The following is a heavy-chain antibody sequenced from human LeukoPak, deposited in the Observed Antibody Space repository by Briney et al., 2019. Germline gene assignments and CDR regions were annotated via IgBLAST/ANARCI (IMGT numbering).Heavy chain of an antibody. V-gene: IGHV4-39*01. D-gene: IGHD5-18*01. Sequence: SETLSLTCTVSGGSISSSSYYWGWIRQPPGKGLEWIGSIYYSGSTYYNPSLKSRVTISVDTSKNRFSLKLSSVTAADTAVYYCARRIKGGYSYGPFFDYWGQGTLVTVSS. J-gene: IGHJ4*02. CDR3: ARRIKGGYSYGPFFDY. CDR1: GGSISSSSYY. CDR2: IYYSGST.